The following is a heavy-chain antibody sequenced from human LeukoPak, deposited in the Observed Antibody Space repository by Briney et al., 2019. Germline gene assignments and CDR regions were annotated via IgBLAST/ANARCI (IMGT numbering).Heavy chain of an antibody. Sequence: GGSLRLSCAASGFTFSSYAMSWVRQAPGKGLEWVSAISGSGGSTYYADSVKGRFTISRDNSKNTLFLQMNSLRAEDTAVFYCAKVSVWSGYYSGMDVWGQGTTVTVSS. CDR1: GFTFSSYA. CDR2: ISGSGGST. CDR3: AKVSVWSGYYSGMDV. D-gene: IGHD3-3*01. V-gene: IGHV3-23*01. J-gene: IGHJ6*02.